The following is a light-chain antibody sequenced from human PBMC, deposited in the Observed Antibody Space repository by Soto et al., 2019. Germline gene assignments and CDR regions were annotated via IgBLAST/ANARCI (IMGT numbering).Light chain of an antibody. CDR2: DNN. CDR1: SSNIGAGYD. J-gene: IGLJ2*01. Sequence: QSVLTQPPSMSGAPGPRVTISCTGSSSNIGAGYDVHWYQKHPGTAPKLLIFDNNNRPSGVPDRFSGSKSETSASLAITGLQAEDEADYYCQSFDTSLSGFVVFGGGTKLTVL. V-gene: IGLV1-40*01. CDR3: QSFDTSLSGFVV.